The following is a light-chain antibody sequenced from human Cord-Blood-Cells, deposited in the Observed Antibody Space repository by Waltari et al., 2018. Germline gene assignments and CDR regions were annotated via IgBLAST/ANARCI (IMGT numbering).Light chain of an antibody. V-gene: IGKV4-1*01. J-gene: IGKJ4*01. CDR1: QSVLYSSNNKNY. Sequence: DIVMTQSPDSLAVSLGARATIHCKSSQSVLYSSNNKNYLAWYQQKPGQPPKLLIYWASTRESGVPDRFSGSGSGTDFTLTISSLQAEDVAVYYCQQYYSTPPTFGGGTKVEIK. CDR3: QQYYSTPPT. CDR2: WAS.